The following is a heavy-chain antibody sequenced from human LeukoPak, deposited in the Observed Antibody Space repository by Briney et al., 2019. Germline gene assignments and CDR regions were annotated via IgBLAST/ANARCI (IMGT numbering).Heavy chain of an antibody. CDR2: ISDSGGNV. CDR3: APLNWYSPGGY. J-gene: IGHJ4*02. CDR1: GFSFASYS. D-gene: IGHD2-21*01. V-gene: IGHV3-23*01. Sequence: GGSLRLSCAASGFSFASYSMSWVRQAPGKGLQWVSAISDSGGNVDYADSVRGRLTIFRDNSKNTLYLQMNSLRVDDTAVYYCAPLNWYSPGGYWGQGTLVTVSS.